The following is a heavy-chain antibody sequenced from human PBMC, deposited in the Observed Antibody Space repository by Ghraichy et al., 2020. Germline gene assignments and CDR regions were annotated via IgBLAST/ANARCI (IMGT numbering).Heavy chain of an antibody. CDR2: IKLNSGDT. Sequence: ASVKVSCKASGYTFTDYYIHWVRQAPGQGLEYMGRIKLNSGDTNYEQSFQGRVTMTRDTSINTVYMELSRMGSDDTAIYYCSRDAARIGNWFDPWGQGTLVTVSS. CDR3: SRDAARIGNWFDP. CDR1: GYTFTDYY. D-gene: IGHD2/OR15-2a*01. J-gene: IGHJ5*02. V-gene: IGHV1-2*06.